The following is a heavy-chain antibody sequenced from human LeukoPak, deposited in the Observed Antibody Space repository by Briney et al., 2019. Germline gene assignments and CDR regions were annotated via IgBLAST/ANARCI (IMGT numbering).Heavy chain of an antibody. D-gene: IGHD4-11*01. CDR1: GFTFSSYA. V-gene: IGHV3-23*01. J-gene: IGHJ4*02. CDR3: AKEEDFGNHFDY. Sequence: PGGSLTLSCAASGFTFSSYAMTGLRQAPGKGLEWVSVISGSSGGTYYADSVKGRFILSRDNFKNAVYLQMNSLRAEDTAVYYCAKEEDFGNHFDYWGQGTLASVSS. CDR2: ISGSSGGT.